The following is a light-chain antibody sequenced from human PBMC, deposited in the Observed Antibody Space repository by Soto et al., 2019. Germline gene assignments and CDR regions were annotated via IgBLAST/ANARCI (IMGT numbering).Light chain of an antibody. V-gene: IGLV1-36*01. CDR2: YDD. CDR3: ATWDDSLNGQV. Sequence: QSVLTQPPSVSGAPRQRVTISCSGSRSNIGNNAVNWYQPFPGRAPKLLIYYDDLLPSGVSDRFSGSKSGTSTSLAISGLQSEDAAAYYCATWDDSLNGQVFGGGTKLTVL. J-gene: IGLJ2*01. CDR1: RSNIGNNA.